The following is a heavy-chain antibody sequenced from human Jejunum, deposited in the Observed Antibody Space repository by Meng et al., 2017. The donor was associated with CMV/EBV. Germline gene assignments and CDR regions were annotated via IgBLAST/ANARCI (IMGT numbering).Heavy chain of an antibody. CDR2: ISSHGSSI. D-gene: IGHD7-27*01. CDR3: ARNWGPIDY. V-gene: IGHV3-11*01. J-gene: IGHJ4*02. CDR1: GFTYSEYY. Sequence: SCVASGFTYSEYYMSWSRQAPGKGVEWVSYISSHGSSIYYADSVKGRFTVSRDNAKNSVYLQMNSLRAEDAAVYYCARNWGPIDYWGQGTLVTVSS.